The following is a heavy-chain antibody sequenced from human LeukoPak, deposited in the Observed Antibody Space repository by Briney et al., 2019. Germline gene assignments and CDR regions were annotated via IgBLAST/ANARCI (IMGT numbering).Heavy chain of an antibody. J-gene: IGHJ5*02. CDR3: ARQWILQRGTNRFDP. V-gene: IGHV4-39*01. Sequence: SETLSLTCAVSGGSISSNSYYWGWIRQPPGKGLEWIGSIYYSGSTYYNPSLKSRVTISVDTSKNQFSLKLSSVSASDTAVYYRARQWILQRGTNRFDPWGQGTLVTVSS. D-gene: IGHD2-8*01. CDR2: IYYSGST. CDR1: GGSISSNSYY.